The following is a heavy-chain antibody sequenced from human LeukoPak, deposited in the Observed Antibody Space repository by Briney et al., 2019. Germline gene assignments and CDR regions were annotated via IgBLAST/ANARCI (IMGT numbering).Heavy chain of an antibody. Sequence: SETLSLTCAVSGGSISSSNWWSWVRQPPGKGLEWIGEIYHSGSTNYNPSLKSRVTISVDKSKNQFSLKLSSVTAADTAVYYCARDFLVWNGLFDYWGQGTLVTVSS. J-gene: IGHJ4*02. D-gene: IGHD1-1*01. CDR1: GGSISSSNW. CDR3: ARDFLVWNGLFDY. CDR2: IYHSGST. V-gene: IGHV4-4*02.